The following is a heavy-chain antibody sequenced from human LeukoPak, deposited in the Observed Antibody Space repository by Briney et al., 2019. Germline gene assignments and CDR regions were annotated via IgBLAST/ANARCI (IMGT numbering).Heavy chain of an antibody. Sequence: PGRSLRLSCAASGFTFDDYAMHWVRQAPGKGLEWVSGISWNSGSIGYADSVKGRFTISRDNAKNSLYLQMNSLRAEDTALYYCAKDIVPGDIVVVGDAFDIWGQGTMVTVSS. CDR3: AKDIVPGDIVVVGDAFDI. D-gene: IGHD2-15*01. J-gene: IGHJ3*02. CDR1: GFTFDDYA. CDR2: ISWNSGSI. V-gene: IGHV3-9*01.